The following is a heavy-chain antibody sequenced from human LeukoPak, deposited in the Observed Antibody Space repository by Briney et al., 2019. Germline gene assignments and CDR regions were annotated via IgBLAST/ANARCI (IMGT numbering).Heavy chain of an antibody. CDR3: ARTEEGRWARKAFDL. V-gene: IGHV1-24*01. D-gene: IGHD4-23*01. J-gene: IGHJ3*01. CDR2: FDPEDGET. Sequence: ASVKVSCKVSGYTLTELSMHWVRQAPGKGLEWMGGFDPEDGETIYAQKFQGRVTMTEDTSTDTAYMELSSLRSEDTAVYYCARTEEGRWARKAFDLWGQGTMVIVSS. CDR1: GYTLTELS.